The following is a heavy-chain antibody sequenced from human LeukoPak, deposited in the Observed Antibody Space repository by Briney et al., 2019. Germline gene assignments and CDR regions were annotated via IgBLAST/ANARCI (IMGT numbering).Heavy chain of an antibody. CDR1: GFDFSNYW. CDR2: FDPEDGET. D-gene: IGHD3-9*01. J-gene: IGHJ4*02. Sequence: PGGSLRLSCIASGFDFSNYWMTWVRQAPGKGLEWMGGFDPEDGETIYAQKFQGRVTMTEDTSTDTAYMELSSLRSEDTAVYYCAATGRYFDWSKLDYWGQGTLVTVSS. V-gene: IGHV1-24*01. CDR3: AATGRYFDWSKLDY.